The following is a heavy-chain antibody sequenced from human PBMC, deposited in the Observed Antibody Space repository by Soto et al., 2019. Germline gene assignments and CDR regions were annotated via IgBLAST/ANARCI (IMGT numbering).Heavy chain of an antibody. J-gene: IGHJ4*02. CDR3: ARLGYYDSSGYYVGY. V-gene: IGHV4-59*08. D-gene: IGHD3-22*01. CDR1: GGSMISYY. Sequence: SETLSLTCTVSGGSMISYYWSWIRQPPGKGLEWIGYIYYSGSTNYNPSLKSRVTISVDTSKNQFSLKLSSVTAADTAVYYCARLGYYDSSGYYVGYWGQGTLVTVSS. CDR2: IYYSGST.